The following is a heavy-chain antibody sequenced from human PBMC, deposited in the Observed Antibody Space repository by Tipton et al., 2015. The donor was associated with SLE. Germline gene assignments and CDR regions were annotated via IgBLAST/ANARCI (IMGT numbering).Heavy chain of an antibody. V-gene: IGHV4-34*01. D-gene: IGHD3-3*01. Sequence: TLSLTCAVYGGSLSGYYWSWIRQPPGKGLEWIGEINHSGSTNYNPSPKSRVTISVDTSKNQFSLKLSSVTAADTAVYYCARGGYFDFWSGYLYYFDYWGQGTLVTVSS. J-gene: IGHJ4*02. CDR2: INHSGST. CDR1: GGSLSGYY. CDR3: ARGGYFDFWSGYLYYFDY.